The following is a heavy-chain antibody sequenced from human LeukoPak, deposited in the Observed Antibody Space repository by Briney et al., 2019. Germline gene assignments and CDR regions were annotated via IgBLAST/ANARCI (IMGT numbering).Heavy chain of an antibody. D-gene: IGHD6-13*01. CDR3: ARERDGQLVAFDI. CDR2: IRSSGSTI. V-gene: IGHV3-48*03. Sequence: GGSLRLSCAASGFTFNSYEINWVRQAPGKGLEWDSYIRSSGSTIYYADSVKGRFTISRDNAKNSLYLQMNSLRAEDTAVYYCARERDGQLVAFDIWGQGTMVTVSS. CDR1: GFTFNSYE. J-gene: IGHJ3*02.